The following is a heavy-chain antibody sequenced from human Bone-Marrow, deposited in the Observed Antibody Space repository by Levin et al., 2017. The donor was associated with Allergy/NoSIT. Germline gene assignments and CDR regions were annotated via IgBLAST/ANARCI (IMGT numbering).Heavy chain of an antibody. CDR2: IYHSGST. CDR3: ARDGGDSGYDGGDAFDI. J-gene: IGHJ3*02. CDR1: GGSISSGGYS. D-gene: IGHD5-12*01. Sequence: SPTLSLTCAVSGGSISSGGYSWSWIRQPPGKGLEWIGYIYHSGSTYYNPSLKSRVTISVDRSKNQFSLKLSSVTAADTAVYYCARDGGDSGYDGGDAFDIWGQGTMVTVSS. V-gene: IGHV4-30-2*01.